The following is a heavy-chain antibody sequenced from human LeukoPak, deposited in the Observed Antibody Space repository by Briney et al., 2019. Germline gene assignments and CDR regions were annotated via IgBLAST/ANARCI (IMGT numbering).Heavy chain of an antibody. J-gene: IGHJ4*02. D-gene: IGHD6-13*01. V-gene: IGHV3-74*01. CDR2: INSDGSST. CDR3: AKASGSSSWNYFDY. CDR1: GFTFSSYW. Sequence: PGGSLRLSCAASGFTFSSYWMHWVRQAPGKGLVWVSRINSDGSSTSYADSVKGRFTVSGDTAKNSLYLQMNSLRLEDTAFYYCAKASGSSSWNYFDYWGQGTLVTVSS.